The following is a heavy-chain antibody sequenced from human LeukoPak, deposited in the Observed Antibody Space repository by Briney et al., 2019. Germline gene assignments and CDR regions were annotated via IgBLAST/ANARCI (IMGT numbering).Heavy chain of an antibody. D-gene: IGHD3-22*01. J-gene: IGHJ4*02. CDR2: KRKSDGGTT. V-gene: IGHV3-15*01. CDR1: GLTFGNAW. Sequence: GGSLRLSCAASGLTFGNAWMSWVRQAPGKGLEWVGRKRKSDGGTTDYAAPVKGRFTISRDDSENTLYLQMNSLKSEDTAVYYCTTELDIRPNHYWGQGTLVTVSS. CDR3: TTELDIRPNHY.